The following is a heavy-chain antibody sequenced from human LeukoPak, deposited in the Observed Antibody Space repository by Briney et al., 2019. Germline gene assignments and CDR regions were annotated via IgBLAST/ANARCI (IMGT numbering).Heavy chain of an antibody. CDR1: GFTFSRYW. CDR2: IKQDGSEK. Sequence: GGSLRLSCAASGFTFSRYWMSWVRQAPGKGLEWVANIKQDGSEKNYVDSVKGRLTISRDNAKNSLYLQMNSLGAEDTAVYYCARGVTGYSSSSFHYYYYYMDVWGKGTTVTVSS. D-gene: IGHD6-6*01. CDR3: ARGVTGYSSSSFHYYYYYMDV. J-gene: IGHJ6*03. V-gene: IGHV3-7*01.